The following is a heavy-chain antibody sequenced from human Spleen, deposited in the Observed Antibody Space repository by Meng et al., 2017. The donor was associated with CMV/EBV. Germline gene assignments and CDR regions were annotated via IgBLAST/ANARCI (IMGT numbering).Heavy chain of an antibody. Sequence: ASVKVSCKASGYIFSDYGISWVRQAPGQGLEWMGWISPYKGNTNYAQNLQDRVTMTTDTSTSKAYMELRSLRFDDTAVYYCARSPLSGYKPVFRYWGQGTLGTVSS. J-gene: IGHJ4*02. CDR1: GYIFSDYG. CDR3: ARSPLSGYKPVFRY. CDR2: ISPYKGNT. V-gene: IGHV1-18*01. D-gene: IGHD1-14*01.